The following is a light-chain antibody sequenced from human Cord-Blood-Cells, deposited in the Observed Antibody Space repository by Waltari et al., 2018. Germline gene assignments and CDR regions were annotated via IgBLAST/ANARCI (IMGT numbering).Light chain of an antibody. J-gene: IGLJ1*01. CDR1: SSDVGSYNL. CDR2: EGS. V-gene: IGLV2-23*01. CDR3: CSYAGSSYV. Sequence: QSALTQPASVSGSPGQSITIPCTGTSSDVGSYNLVSWYQQHPGKAPKLMIYEGSKRPSGVSNRFSGSKSGNTASLTISGRQAEDEADYYCCSYAGSSYVFGTGTKVTVL.